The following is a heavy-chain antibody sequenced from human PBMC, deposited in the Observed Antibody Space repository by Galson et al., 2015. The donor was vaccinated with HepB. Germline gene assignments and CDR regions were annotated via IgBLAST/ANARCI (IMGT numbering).Heavy chain of an antibody. V-gene: IGHV1-46*01. Sequence: QSGAEVKKPGESLKISCKASGYTFTSYYMHWVRQAPGQGLEWMGIINPSGGSTSYAQKFQGRVTMTRDTSTSTVYMELSSLRSEDTAVYYCARELVAATSPYYYYGMDVWGQGTTVTVSS. J-gene: IGHJ6*02. D-gene: IGHD6-25*01. CDR2: INPSGGST. CDR1: GYTFTSYY. CDR3: ARELVAATSPYYYYGMDV.